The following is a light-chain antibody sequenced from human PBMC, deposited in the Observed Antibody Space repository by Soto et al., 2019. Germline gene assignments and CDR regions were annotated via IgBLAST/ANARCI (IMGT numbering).Light chain of an antibody. J-gene: IGLJ3*02. V-gene: IGLV2-14*01. CDR3: SAYTARSTLV. CDR2: EVR. Sequence: QSALTQPASVSRSAGQSITISCSGTMRDVGAYNLVSWYQQHPGTAPKLIIYEVRNRPSGISSRFSGSRSGNTASLTISGLQSEDEGDYNCSAYTARSTLVFGGGTKVTVL. CDR1: MRDVGAYNL.